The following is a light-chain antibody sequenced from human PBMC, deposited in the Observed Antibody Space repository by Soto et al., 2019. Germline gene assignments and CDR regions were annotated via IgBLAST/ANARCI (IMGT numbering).Light chain of an antibody. CDR1: NRDVGGYNY. J-gene: IGLJ2*01. CDR2: EVT. Sequence: QSALAQPASVSGSPGQSITISCAGTNRDVGGYNYVSWYQQYPGKAPKLIIYEVTYRPSGVSNRFSGSKSGNTAYLTISGLQAEDEADYYCSSYSSSSALDVIFGGGTKVTVL. V-gene: IGLV2-14*01. CDR3: SSYSSSSALDVI.